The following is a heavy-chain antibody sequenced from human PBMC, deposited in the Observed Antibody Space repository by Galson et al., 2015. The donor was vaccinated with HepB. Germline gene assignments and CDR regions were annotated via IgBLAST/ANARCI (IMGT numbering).Heavy chain of an antibody. Sequence: SLRLSCAASGFTFSSYGMHWVRQAPGKGLEWVAVISYDGSNKYYADSVKGRFTISRDNSKNTLYLQMNSLRAEDTAVYYCATRRDGVPRYFDLWGRGTLVTVSS. V-gene: IGHV3-30*03. CDR1: GFTFSSYG. J-gene: IGHJ2*01. CDR3: ATRRDGVPRYFDL. D-gene: IGHD5-24*01. CDR2: ISYDGSNK.